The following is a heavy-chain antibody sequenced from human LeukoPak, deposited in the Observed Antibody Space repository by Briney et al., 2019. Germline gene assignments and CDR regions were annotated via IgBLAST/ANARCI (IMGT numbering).Heavy chain of an antibody. D-gene: IGHD3-22*01. J-gene: IGHJ4*02. V-gene: IGHV7-4-1*02. CDR3: ARYYYDSSGNGNYLDY. CDR2: INTNSGKP. Sequence: ASVTVSCKASGYTFTRYAMNWVRQAPGQGLEWMGWINTNSGKPTYAQGFTGRFVFSLDTSVSTAYLQISSLKAGDTAVYYCARYYYDSSGNGNYLDYWGQGTLVTVSS. CDR1: GYTFTRYA.